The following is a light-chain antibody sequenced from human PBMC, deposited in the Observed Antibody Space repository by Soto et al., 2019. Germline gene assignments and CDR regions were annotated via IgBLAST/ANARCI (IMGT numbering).Light chain of an antibody. Sequence: ESVLTQSPGTLSLSPGDRATLSCRASQSVRRGHLAWYQQKPGQAPRLVIYDASTRATGIPDRFSGGGSGTDFTLTISRVEPEDFAVYYCHQYGRSASSITFGPGTKVEIK. V-gene: IGKV3-20*01. J-gene: IGKJ3*01. CDR3: HQYGRSASSIT. CDR2: DAS. CDR1: QSVRRGH.